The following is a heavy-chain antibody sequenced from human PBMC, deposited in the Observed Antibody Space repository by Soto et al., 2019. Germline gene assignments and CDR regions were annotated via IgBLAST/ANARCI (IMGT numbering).Heavy chain of an antibody. Sequence: SETLSLTCAVYGGSFSGYYWSWIRQPPGKGLEWIGEINHSGSTNYNPSLKSRVTISVDTSKNQFSLKLSSVTAADAAVYYCARGGRGFDYWGQGTLVTVSS. CDR1: GGSFSGYY. D-gene: IGHD1-26*01. CDR2: INHSGST. J-gene: IGHJ4*02. V-gene: IGHV4-34*01. CDR3: ARGGRGFDY.